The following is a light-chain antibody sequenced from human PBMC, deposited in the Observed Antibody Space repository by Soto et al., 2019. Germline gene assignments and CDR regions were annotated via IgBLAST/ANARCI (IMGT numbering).Light chain of an antibody. CDR3: CSYAGSSTFVV. V-gene: IGLV2-23*03. Sequence: QSVLTQPASVSGSPGQSITISCTGTSSDVGSDNLVTWYQQHPGKAPNLMMYECSKRPSWVSNRFSGSKSGNTASLTISGIQAEDEADYYCCSYAGSSTFVVFGGGTQLTVL. J-gene: IGLJ2*01. CDR1: SSDVGSDNL. CDR2: ECS.